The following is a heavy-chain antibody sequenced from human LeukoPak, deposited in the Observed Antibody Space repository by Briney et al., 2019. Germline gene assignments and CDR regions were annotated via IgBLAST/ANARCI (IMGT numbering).Heavy chain of an antibody. J-gene: IGHJ4*02. Sequence: GGSLRLSCAASGFTFSSYAMHWVRQAPGKGLEWVSYISSSGGTIYYADSVKGRFTISRDNAKNSLYLQMNSLRAEDTAVYYCARDGSGSGYSLSFDYWGQGTLVTVSS. CDR3: ARDGSGSGYSLSFDY. V-gene: IGHV3-48*03. CDR2: ISSSGGTI. D-gene: IGHD3-22*01. CDR1: GFTFSSYA.